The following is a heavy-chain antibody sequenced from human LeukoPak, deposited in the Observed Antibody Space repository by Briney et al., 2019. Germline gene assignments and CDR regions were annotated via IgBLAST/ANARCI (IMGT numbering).Heavy chain of an antibody. Sequence: PGKSLRLSCAASGFTFSNFVMDWVRQAPGRGLEWVAAVEFDGSDEYYADSVKGRFTISRDNHKNTLYLQLNSLRVEDTAVYYCAKKTCGGRCAGVFDFWGQGTMVTVSS. CDR2: VEFDGSDE. CDR3: AKKTCGGRCAGVFDF. J-gene: IGHJ3*01. V-gene: IGHV3-30-3*01. CDR1: GFTFSNFV. D-gene: IGHD2-21*01.